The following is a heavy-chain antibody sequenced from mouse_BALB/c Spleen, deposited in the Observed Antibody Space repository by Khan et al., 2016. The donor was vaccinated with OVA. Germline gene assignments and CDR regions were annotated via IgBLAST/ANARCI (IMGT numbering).Heavy chain of an antibody. CDR2: ICYSGTT. CDR1: GYSITSGY. J-gene: IGHJ2*01. Sequence: VQLEESGPSLVKPSQTLSLTCYVTGYSITSGYWNWIRKFPGNKLDYMGYICYSGTTYYNPSPTSRISITRDSSKNQFYLQWNSVTTEDTATYYCARWNYRYDGYFDYWGQGTALTVSS. V-gene: IGHV3-8*02. D-gene: IGHD2-14*01. CDR3: ARWNYRYDGYFDY.